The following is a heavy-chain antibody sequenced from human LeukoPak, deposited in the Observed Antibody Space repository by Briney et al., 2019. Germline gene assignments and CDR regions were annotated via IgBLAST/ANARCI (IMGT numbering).Heavy chain of an antibody. CDR2: INPGGGST. Sequence: GASERLSCTASGYTFTSYYMHWVRQAPGQGLEWMGIINPGGGSTSYAQKSQGRVTMTRDTSTSTLYMELSSLRSEYTAVYYCARGVVTATQHDAFDIWGQGTMVTVSS. CDR1: GYTFTSYY. CDR3: ARGVVTATQHDAFDI. J-gene: IGHJ3*02. D-gene: IGHD2-21*02. V-gene: IGHV1-46*01.